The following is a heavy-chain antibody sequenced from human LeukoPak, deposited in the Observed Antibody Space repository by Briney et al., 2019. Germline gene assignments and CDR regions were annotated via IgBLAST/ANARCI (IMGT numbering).Heavy chain of an antibody. V-gene: IGHV3-23*01. CDR2: ISGSGGST. J-gene: IGHJ4*02. D-gene: IGHD5-18*01. CDR3: AKARGYSYGYYFVS. Sequence: PGGSLSLSCAASGSTLTSYAMGWASPPPGRGLGWVASISGSGGSTYYAESVKGRFTISRDNYKNTLYLQMNSLRAEDTAVYYCAKARGYSYGYYFVSWGQGTLVTVSS. CDR1: GSTLTSYA.